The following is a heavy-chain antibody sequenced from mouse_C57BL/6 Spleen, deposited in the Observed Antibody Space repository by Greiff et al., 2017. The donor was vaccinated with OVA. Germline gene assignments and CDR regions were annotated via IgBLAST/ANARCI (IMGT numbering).Heavy chain of an antibody. CDR2: INPSNGGT. D-gene: IGHD6-1*01. J-gene: IGHJ2*01. Sequence: QVQLQQPGPELVKPGASVKLSCKASGYSFTSYWMHWVKQRPGQGLEWIGNINPSNGGTNYNEKFKSKATLTVDKSSSTAYMQLSSLTSEDSAVYYGESGDLGSVPIHYWCQGTTLSVSS. V-gene: IGHV1-53*01. CDR3: ESGDLGSVPIHY. CDR1: GYSFTSYW.